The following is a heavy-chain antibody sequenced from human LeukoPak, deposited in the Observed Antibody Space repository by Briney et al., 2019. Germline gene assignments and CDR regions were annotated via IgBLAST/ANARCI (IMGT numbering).Heavy chain of an antibody. J-gene: IGHJ4*02. CDR3: ARASYYYDSSGYDY. D-gene: IGHD3-22*01. CDR1: GYTFTGYY. V-gene: IGHV1-2*06. CDR2: INPNSGGT. Sequence: ASVKVSCKASGYTFTGYYMHWVRQAPGQGLEWMGRINPNSGGTNYAQKFQGRVTMTRDTSISTAYMELSGLRSDDTAVYYCARASYYYDSSGYDYWGQGTLVTVSS.